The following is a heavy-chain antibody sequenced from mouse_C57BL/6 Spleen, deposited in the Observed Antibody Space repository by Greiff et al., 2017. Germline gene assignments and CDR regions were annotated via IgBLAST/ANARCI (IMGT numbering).Heavy chain of an antibody. Sequence: EVQLQESGPGLVKPSQSLSLTCSVTGYSITSGYYWNWIRQFPGNKLEWMGYISYDGSNNYNPSLKNRISITRDTSKNQFFLKLNSVTTEDTATYYCAREWIGSYWGQGTSVTVSS. CDR1: GYSITSGYY. CDR2: ISYDGSN. J-gene: IGHJ4*01. D-gene: IGHD2-14*01. CDR3: AREWIGSY. V-gene: IGHV3-6*01.